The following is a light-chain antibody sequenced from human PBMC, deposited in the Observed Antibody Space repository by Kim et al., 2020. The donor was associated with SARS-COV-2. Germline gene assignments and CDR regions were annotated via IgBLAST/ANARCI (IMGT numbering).Light chain of an antibody. V-gene: IGLV2-14*03. CDR3: SSYTSSSTYV. CDR1: SSDVGGYNF. CDR2: DVG. Sequence: GQSITISCTGTSSDVGGYNFVSWYQQHPGKAPKVMIYDVGNRPSGFSNRFSGSKSGNTASLTISGLQAEDEADYYCSSYTSSSTYVFGTGTKVTVL. J-gene: IGLJ1*01.